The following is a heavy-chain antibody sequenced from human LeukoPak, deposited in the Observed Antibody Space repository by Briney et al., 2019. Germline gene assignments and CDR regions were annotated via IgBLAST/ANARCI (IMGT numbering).Heavy chain of an antibody. CDR2: IFYSGTT. CDR3: ARGEGQYYYYYYMDV. Sequence: SETLSLTCTVSGGSISGYYWGWIRQPPGKGLEYIGFIFYSGTTNYNPSLKSRVTISVDTSKNQFSLKLSSVTAADTAVYYCARGEGQYYYYYYMDVWGKGTTVTVSS. J-gene: IGHJ6*03. V-gene: IGHV4-59*12. CDR1: GGSISGYY.